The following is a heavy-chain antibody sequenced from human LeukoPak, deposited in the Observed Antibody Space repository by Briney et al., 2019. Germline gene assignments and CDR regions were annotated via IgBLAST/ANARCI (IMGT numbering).Heavy chain of an antibody. CDR1: GFTFSSYA. CDR2: ISYDRSNK. Sequence: GRSLRLSCAASGFTFSSYAMHWVRQAPGKGLEWVAVISYDRSNKYYADSVKGRFTISRDNSKNTLYLQMNSLRAEDTAVYYCARDPVLGHYYDSSGYVYWGQGTLVTVSS. V-gene: IGHV3-30*04. CDR3: ARDPVLGHYYDSSGYVY. D-gene: IGHD3-22*01. J-gene: IGHJ4*02.